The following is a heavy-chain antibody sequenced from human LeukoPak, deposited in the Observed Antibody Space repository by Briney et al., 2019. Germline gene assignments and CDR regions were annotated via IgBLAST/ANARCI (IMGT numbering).Heavy chain of an antibody. J-gene: IGHJ4*02. CDR3: SRGSGYSSGDSDY. D-gene: IGHD5-24*01. CDR1: GFTFSSYE. CDR2: ISSRGGTI. V-gene: IGHV3-48*03. Sequence: GGSLRLSCAASGFTFSSYEMNWVRQAPGKGLEWVSYISSRGGTIYYADSVKGRFTISRDNAKNSLYLQMNSLRAEDTAVYYCSRGSGYSSGDSDYWGQGTLVTVSS.